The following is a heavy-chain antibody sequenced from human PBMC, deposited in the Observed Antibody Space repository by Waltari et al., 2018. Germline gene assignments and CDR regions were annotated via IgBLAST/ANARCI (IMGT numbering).Heavy chain of an antibody. CDR1: GYTFSDYY. CDR2: VDTEEGET. CDR3: ATALGDSSSASRPFDF. V-gene: IGHV1-69-2*01. J-gene: IGHJ3*01. Sequence: EVQLLQSGAELKEPGTTVRISCKVSGYTFSDYYIHWVQQAPGKGLRWMGLVDTEEGETIYADNFQGRVTISADTSTDTAFMELSSLRSEDTAVFYCATALGDSSSASRPFDFWGQGTMITVSS. D-gene: IGHD6-19*01.